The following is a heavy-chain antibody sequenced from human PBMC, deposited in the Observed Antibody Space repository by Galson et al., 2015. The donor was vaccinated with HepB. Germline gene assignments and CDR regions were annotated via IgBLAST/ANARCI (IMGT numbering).Heavy chain of an antibody. Sequence: SLRLSCAASGFTFSYARMSWVRQAPGKGLEWVGRIRRNTDDGTADYAAPVKGRFTISRDDSRYTLYLQMNSLKTEDTAVYYCTTQNAFEMRGQGTMVTSSS. J-gene: IGHJ3*02. V-gene: IGHV3-15*01. CDR1: GFTFSYAR. CDR2: IRRNTDDGTA. CDR3: TTQNAFEM.